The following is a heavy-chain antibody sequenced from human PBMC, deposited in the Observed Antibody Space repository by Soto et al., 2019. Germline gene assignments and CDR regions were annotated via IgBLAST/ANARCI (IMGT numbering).Heavy chain of an antibody. CDR3: ARDQEMATTYYFDY. V-gene: IGHV3-30-3*01. CDR1: GFTFSSYA. D-gene: IGHD5-12*01. J-gene: IGHJ4*02. Sequence: QVQLVESGGGVVQPGRSLRLSCAASGFTFSSYAMHWVRQAPGKGLEWVAVITYDGSNKCYADSVKGRFTISRDNSKNTLYLQMNSLRAEDTAVYYCARDQEMATTYYFDYWGQGTLVTVSS. CDR2: ITYDGSNK.